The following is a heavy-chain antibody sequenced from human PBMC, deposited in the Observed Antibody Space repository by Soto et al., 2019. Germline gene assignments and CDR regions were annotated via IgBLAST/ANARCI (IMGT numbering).Heavy chain of an antibody. CDR2: ISPYSGNT. J-gene: IGHJ6*02. CDR3: AMVDNYVTPTPQDV. D-gene: IGHD3-16*01. V-gene: IGHV1-18*01. Sequence: QVQLVQSGAEVKKPGSSVKVSCKASGGTFSSYAISWVRQAPGQGLEWMGWISPYSGNTHYAGRVQGRLTMTTDTSTSTAYMDLGSLTSDDTAVYYCAMVDNYVTPTPQDVWGQGTTVTVSS. CDR1: GGTFSSYA.